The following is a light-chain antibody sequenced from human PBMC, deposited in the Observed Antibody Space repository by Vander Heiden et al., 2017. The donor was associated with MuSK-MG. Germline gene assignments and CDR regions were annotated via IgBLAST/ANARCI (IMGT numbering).Light chain of an antibody. V-gene: IGLV2-23*02. CDR2: EVS. CDR1: SSDVGSYNL. CDR3: CAYAGSSTWV. Sequence: QSALTQPASVSGSPGPSITISCTGTSSDVGSYNLVSWYQQHPGKAPKLMIYEVSKRPSGVSNRFSGSKSGNTASLTISGLQDEDEADYYCCAYAGSSTWVFGGGTKLTVL. J-gene: IGLJ2*01.